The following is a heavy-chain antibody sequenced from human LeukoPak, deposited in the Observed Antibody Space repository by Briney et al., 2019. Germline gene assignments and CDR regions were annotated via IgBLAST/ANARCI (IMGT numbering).Heavy chain of an antibody. CDR1: GGSVSSGFYF. J-gene: IGHJ4*02. CDR3: ARKARDGYKFDY. CDR2: IYNIKST. V-gene: IGHV4-61*01. Sequence: SETLSLTCTVSGGSVSSGFYFWIWIRQTPGKGLEWVAYIYNIKSTNYSPSLKSRATVSVDTSKNQFSLRLSSVTAADTAVYYCARKARDGYKFDYWGQGTLVTVSS. D-gene: IGHD5-24*01.